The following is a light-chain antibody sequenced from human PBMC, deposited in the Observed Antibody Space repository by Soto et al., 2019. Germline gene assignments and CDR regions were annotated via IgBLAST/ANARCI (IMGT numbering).Light chain of an antibody. CDR2: DAS. J-gene: IGKJ3*01. V-gene: IGKV3-11*01. CDR3: QQPGT. CDR1: QSVSSY. Sequence: EIVLTQSPATLSLSPGERATLSCRASQSVSSYLAWYQQKPGQAPRLLIYDASNRATGIPARFSGSGSGTDFTLTISSLEHEAFAVYYCQQPGTFGPGTKVDIK.